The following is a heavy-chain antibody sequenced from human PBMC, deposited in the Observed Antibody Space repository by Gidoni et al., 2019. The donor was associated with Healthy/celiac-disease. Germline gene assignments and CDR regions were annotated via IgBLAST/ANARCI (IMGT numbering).Heavy chain of an antibody. Sequence: QVQLQESGPGLVKPSETLSLPCAVSGYSISSGYYWGWIRQPPGKGLEWIGSIYHSGSTYYNPSLKSRVTISVDTSKNQFSLKLSSVTAADTAVYYCARGGWEFGEEHNWFDPWGQGTLVTVSS. D-gene: IGHD3-10*01. V-gene: IGHV4-38-2*01. CDR1: GYSISSGYY. CDR2: IYHSGST. J-gene: IGHJ5*02. CDR3: ARGGWEFGEEHNWFDP.